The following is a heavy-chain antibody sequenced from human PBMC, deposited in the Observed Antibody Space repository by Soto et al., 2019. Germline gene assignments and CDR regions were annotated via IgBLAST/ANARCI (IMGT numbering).Heavy chain of an antibody. V-gene: IGHV1-18*01. CDR1: GYTFTSYG. D-gene: IGHD3-3*01. CDR2: ISAYNGNT. CDR3: ASDITIFCVVKFQAFDI. Sequence: ASVKVSCKASGYTFTSYGISWVRQAPGQGLEWMGWISAYNGNTNYAQKLQGRVTMTTDTSTSTAYMEMRSLRSDDTAVYYCASDITIFCVVKFQAFDIWAQGTMVTVSS. J-gene: IGHJ3*02.